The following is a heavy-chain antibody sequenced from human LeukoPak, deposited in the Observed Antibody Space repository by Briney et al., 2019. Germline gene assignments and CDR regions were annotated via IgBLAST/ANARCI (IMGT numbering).Heavy chain of an antibody. J-gene: IGHJ6*04. CDR1: GYSISSGYY. V-gene: IGHV4-30-4*08. CDR3: ARGLGSSWYPLYYYYGMDV. Sequence: SETLSLTCAVSGYSISSGYYWGWIRQPPGKGLEWIGYIYYSGSTYYNPSLKSRVTISVDTSKNQFSLKLSSVTAADTAVYYCARGLGSSWYPLYYYYGMDVWGKGTTVTVSS. D-gene: IGHD6-13*01. CDR2: IYYSGST.